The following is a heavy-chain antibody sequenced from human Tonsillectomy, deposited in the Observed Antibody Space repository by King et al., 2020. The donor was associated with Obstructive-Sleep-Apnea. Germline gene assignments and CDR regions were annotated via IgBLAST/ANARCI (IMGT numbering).Heavy chain of an antibody. V-gene: IGHV3-23*04. D-gene: IGHD3-3*01. Sequence: VQLVESGGGLVQPGGSLRLSCAASGFTFSNYAMSWVRQGPGKGLEWVSTVSGSDYTIHYADSVKGRFTISRDNSKNSLDLQTIGLRAEDTAVYYCVRMGLDRIDQGALRSGLKMYWGRGTLVPVSS. CDR3: VRMGLDRIDQGALRSGLKMY. CDR2: VSGSDYTI. J-gene: IGHJ4*02. CDR1: GFTFSNYA.